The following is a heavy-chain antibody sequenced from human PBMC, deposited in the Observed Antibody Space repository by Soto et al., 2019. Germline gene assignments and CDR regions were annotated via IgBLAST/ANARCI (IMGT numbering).Heavy chain of an antibody. D-gene: IGHD1-7*01. CDR2: ILGTGDRV. CDR3: AKYFNTGTSSTYDS. CDR1: GFLFSSYG. Sequence: GESLRLSCAASGFLFSSYGMAWVRQAPGKGLAWVSAILGTGDRVSYVDSVKGRFTISRDNSKNTLYLQMNSLRADDTAIYYCAKYFNTGTSSTYDSWGQGTLVTVSS. V-gene: IGHV3-23*01. J-gene: IGHJ4*02.